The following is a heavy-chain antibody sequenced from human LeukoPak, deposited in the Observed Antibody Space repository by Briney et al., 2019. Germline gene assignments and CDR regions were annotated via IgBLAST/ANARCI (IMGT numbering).Heavy chain of an antibody. V-gene: IGHV4-30-2*01. CDR2: IYHSGST. CDR1: GGSISSGGYS. D-gene: IGHD3-3*01. CDR3: ARGRAPGPDSYYYYYYGMDV. J-gene: IGHJ6*02. Sequence: PSETLSLTCAVSGGSISSGGYSWSWLRQPPGKGLEWIGYIYHSGSTYYNPSLKSRVTISVDRSKNQFSLKLSSVTAADTAVYYCARGRAPGPDSYYYYYYGMDVWGQGTTVTVSS.